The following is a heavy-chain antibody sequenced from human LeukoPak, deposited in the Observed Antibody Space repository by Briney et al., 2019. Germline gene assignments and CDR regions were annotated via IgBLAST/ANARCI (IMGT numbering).Heavy chain of an antibody. CDR1: GGSFTAFY. Sequence: SETLSLTCTVYGGSFTAFYWSWIRQPPGKGLEWLGEVHHSGTTNYNPSLKSRVTLSVDTSKNQFSLKLSSVTAADTAVYYCARGAYCSTINCYGFDYWGQGTQVTASS. CDR2: VHHSGTT. J-gene: IGHJ4*02. CDR3: ARGAYCSTINCYGFDY. V-gene: IGHV4-34*01. D-gene: IGHD2-2*01.